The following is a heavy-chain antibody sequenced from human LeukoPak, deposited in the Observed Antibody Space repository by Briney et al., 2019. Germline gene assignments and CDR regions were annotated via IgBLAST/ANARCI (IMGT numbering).Heavy chain of an antibody. J-gene: IGHJ4*02. CDR1: GLTFSSYW. V-gene: IGHV3-7*04. Sequence: GGSLRLSCVASGLTFSSYWMTWVRQAPGKGLEWVANIKQDGSEKYYVDSVKGRFTISRDNAKNSLYLEMNSLRVEVTAVYYCATGTGTYGYWGQGTLVTVSS. CDR2: IKQDGSEK. CDR3: ATGTGTYGY. D-gene: IGHD1-26*01.